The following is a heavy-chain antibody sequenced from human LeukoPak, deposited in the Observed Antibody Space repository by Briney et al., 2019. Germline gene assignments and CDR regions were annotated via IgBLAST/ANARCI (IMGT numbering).Heavy chain of an antibody. J-gene: IGHJ4*02. V-gene: IGHV1-69*05. CDR2: IIPIFGTA. CDR1: GGTFSSHA. Sequence: SVKVSCKASGGTFSSHAISWVRQAPGQGLEWMGGIIPIFGTANYAQKFQGRVTITTDESTSTAYMELSSLRSEDTAVYYCAISGSPNLAEFDYWGQGTLVTVSS. CDR3: AISGSPNLAEFDY. D-gene: IGHD3-22*01.